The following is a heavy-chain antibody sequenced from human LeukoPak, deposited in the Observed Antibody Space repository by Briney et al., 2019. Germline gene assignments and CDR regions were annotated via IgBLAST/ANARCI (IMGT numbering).Heavy chain of an antibody. V-gene: IGHV3-7*01. CDR3: ARYGSSWYRTYYYYYYMDV. D-gene: IGHD6-13*01. J-gene: IGHJ6*03. CDR2: INQDGSEK. CDR1: GFTFSSYW. Sequence: GGSLRLSCAASGFTFSSYWMSWFRQAPGKGLEWVANINQDGSEKYYVDSVKGRFTISRDNAKNSLDLQMNRLSAEDTAVYYCARYGSSWYRTYYYYYYMDVWGKGTTVTVSS.